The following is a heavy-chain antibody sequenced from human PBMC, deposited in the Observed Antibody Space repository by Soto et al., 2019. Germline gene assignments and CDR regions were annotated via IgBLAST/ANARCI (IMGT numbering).Heavy chain of an antibody. CDR1: GDSVNSGAHY. CDR2: ISSSGTT. D-gene: IGHD1-1*01. J-gene: IGHJ5*02. CDR3: ARVKSRYGTYSSWFDP. Sequence: SETLSLTCIVSGDSVNSGAHYWSWIRQSPGTGLEWIGYISSSGTTTYSPSLRSRIIISSDTSRNLFSLRLTSVTAADTAIYYCARVKSRYGTYSSWFDPWGQGTLVTVSS. V-gene: IGHV4-61*08.